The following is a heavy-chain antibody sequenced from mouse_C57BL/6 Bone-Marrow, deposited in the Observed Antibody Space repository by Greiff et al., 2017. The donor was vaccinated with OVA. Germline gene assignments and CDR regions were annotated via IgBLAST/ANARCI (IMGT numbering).Heavy chain of an antibody. CDR3: GRGTREIEY. D-gene: IGHD3-1*01. V-gene: IGHV1-42*01. CDR2: INPSTGGT. Sequence: EVQLQQSGPELVKPGASVKIPCKASGYSFTGYYMNWVKQSPEKSLEWIGEINPSTGGTTYNQKFKAKATLTVDKSSSTAYMQLKRLTSEDSAVKYSGRGTREIEYWGQGTTVTVSA. CDR1: GYSFTGYY. J-gene: IGHJ2*01.